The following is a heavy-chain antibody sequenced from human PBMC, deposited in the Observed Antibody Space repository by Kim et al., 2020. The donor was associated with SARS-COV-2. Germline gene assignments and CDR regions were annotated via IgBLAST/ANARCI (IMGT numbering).Heavy chain of an antibody. CDR3: AKDRNIAAAGVSFFDY. D-gene: IGHD6-13*01. CDR2: ISGSGSST. Sequence: GGSLRLSCAASGFTFSSYALSWVRQAPGKGVEWVSAISGSGSSTYYADSVKGRFTISRDKSKNTLYLQMNTLRAEDTAVYFCAKDRNIAAAGVSFFDYWGQGTLVTVSS. J-gene: IGHJ4*02. CDR1: GFTFSSYA. V-gene: IGHV3-23*01.